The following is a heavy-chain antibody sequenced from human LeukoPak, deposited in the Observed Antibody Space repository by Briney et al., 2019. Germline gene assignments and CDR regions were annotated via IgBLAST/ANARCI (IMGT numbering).Heavy chain of an antibody. CDR1: GGSISSYY. J-gene: IGHJ4*02. CDR2: IYYSGST. CDR3: ARATSGYTAFNDY. Sequence: SETLSLTCTVSGGSISSYYWSWIRQPPGKGLEWMGYIYYSGSTNYNPSLKSRVTISVDTSKNQFSLKLSSVTAADTAVYYCARATSGYTAFNDYWGQGTLVTVSS. D-gene: IGHD2-2*02. V-gene: IGHV4-59*01.